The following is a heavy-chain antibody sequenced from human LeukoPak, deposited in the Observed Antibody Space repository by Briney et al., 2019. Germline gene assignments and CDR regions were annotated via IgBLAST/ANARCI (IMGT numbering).Heavy chain of an antibody. Sequence: PSETLSLTCTVSGGSISGYYWSWIRQPPGKGLEWIGYIYYSGNTNYNPSLKGRVTISVDTSKNQFSLKLTSVTAADTAVYYCARASSGWSFDPWGQGTLVTVSS. CDR2: IYYSGNT. J-gene: IGHJ5*02. V-gene: IGHV4-59*01. D-gene: IGHD6-6*01. CDR3: ARASSGWSFDP. CDR1: GGSISGYY.